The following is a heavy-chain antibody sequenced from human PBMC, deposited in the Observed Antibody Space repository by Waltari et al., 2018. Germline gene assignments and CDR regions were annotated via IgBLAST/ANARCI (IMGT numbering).Heavy chain of an antibody. CDR3: ARDDVDSSNFGGF. CDR1: GYIFSIYG. J-gene: IGHJ4*02. D-gene: IGHD6-13*01. V-gene: IGHV1-18*01. Sequence: QLVQSGAEVKKPGASVKVSCKASGYIFSIYGITWVRKAPGQGLEWMGWIYPYNGNTKYEQNLQGRVTMTTDTSTTTAYMEIRSLRSDDTAIYYCARDDVDSSNFGGFWGQGTLVTVSS. CDR2: IYPYNGNT.